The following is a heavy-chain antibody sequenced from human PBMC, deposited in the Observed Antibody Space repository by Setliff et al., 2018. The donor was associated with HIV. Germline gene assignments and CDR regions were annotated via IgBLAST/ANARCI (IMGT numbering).Heavy chain of an antibody. CDR2: ISSTDNTI. CDR1: GFTFSSYD. V-gene: IGHV3-48*03. D-gene: IGHD6-25*01. J-gene: IGHJ4*02. Sequence: GGSLRLSCAASGFTFSSYDMNWVRQAPGKGLEWVSHISSTDNTIYYADSVKGRFTISRDIAKNSLYLQMNSLRVEDTAVYYCARALAAAGTRTSDYWGQGALVTVSS. CDR3: ARALAAAGTRTSDY.